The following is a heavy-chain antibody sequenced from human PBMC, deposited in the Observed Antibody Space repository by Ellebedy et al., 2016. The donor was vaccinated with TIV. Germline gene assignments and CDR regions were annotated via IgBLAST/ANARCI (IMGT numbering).Heavy chain of an antibody. CDR2: ITATGGTT. D-gene: IGHD2-21*02. CDR3: ARRRAVTSIRYFDY. Sequence: PGGSLRLSCAASGLTFINYAMSWVRQTPMKGLEWVSHITATGGTTYYADSVKGRFTISRDNSKNTLYLQMNSLRADDTAVYYCARRRAVTSIRYFDYWGQGTLVTVSS. V-gene: IGHV3-23*01. J-gene: IGHJ4*02. CDR1: GLTFINYA.